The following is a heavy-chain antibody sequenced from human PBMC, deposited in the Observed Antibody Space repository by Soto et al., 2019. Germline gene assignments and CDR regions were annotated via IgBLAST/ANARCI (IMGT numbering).Heavy chain of an antibody. CDR3: ARKDKSGYFNWFDP. Sequence: PGESLKISCRTSGYRFTPYWIAWVRQMPGKGLEWMGIIFPSDSDTRYSPSFQGQVTISADRSTSPVFLQWASLKASDTAVYFCARKDKSGYFNWFDPWGQGTLVTVSS. V-gene: IGHV5-51*01. CDR2: IFPSDSDT. J-gene: IGHJ5*02. CDR1: GYRFTPYW. D-gene: IGHD3-22*01.